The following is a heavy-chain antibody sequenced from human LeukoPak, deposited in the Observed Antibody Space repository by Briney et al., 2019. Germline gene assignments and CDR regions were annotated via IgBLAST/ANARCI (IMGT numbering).Heavy chain of an antibody. CDR1: GYTFTSYG. D-gene: IGHD3-22*01. CDR2: ISAYNGNT. V-gene: IGHV1-18*01. J-gene: IGHJ4*02. CDR3: ARDSSDSSGYYYQPFDF. Sequence: ASVKVSCKASGYTFTSYGISWVRQAPGQGLEWMGWISAYNGNTNYAQKLQGRVTMTTDTSTSTAYMELRSLRSDDTAVYYCARDSSDSSGYYYQPFDFWGQGTLVTVSS.